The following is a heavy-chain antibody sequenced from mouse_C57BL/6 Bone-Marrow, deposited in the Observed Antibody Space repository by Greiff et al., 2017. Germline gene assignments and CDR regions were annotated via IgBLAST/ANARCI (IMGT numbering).Heavy chain of an antibody. CDR2: ISSGGSYT. J-gene: IGHJ4*01. V-gene: IGHV5-6*02. CDR1: GFTFSSYG. CDR3: ARRGYCYSMDY. Sequence: EVMLVESGGDLVKPGGSLKLSCAASGFTFSSYGMSWVRQTPDKRLEWVATISSGGSYTYYPDSVKGRFTISRDNAKNTLYLQMSSLKSEDTAMYYCARRGYCYSMDYWGQGTSVTVSS.